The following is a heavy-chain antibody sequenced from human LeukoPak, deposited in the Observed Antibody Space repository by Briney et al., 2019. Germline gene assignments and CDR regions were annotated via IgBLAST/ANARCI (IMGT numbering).Heavy chain of an antibody. CDR2: ISSSGTYI. CDR1: GFTFTSST. CDR3: AKNSLQMGANGVQDY. D-gene: IGHD2-8*01. V-gene: IGHV3-21*01. Sequence: GGSLRLSCAASGFTFTSSTMNWVRQAPGKGLEWVSSISSSGTYIYYADSVMGRFTISRDNAKNSLYLQMNSLRAEDSAVYYCAKNSLQMGANGVQDYWGQGTLVTVSS. J-gene: IGHJ4*02.